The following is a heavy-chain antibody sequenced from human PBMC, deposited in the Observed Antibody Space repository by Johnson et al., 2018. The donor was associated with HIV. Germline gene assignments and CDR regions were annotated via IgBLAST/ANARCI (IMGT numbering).Heavy chain of an antibody. Sequence: VQLVESGGGLVQPGGSLRLSCAASGFTFSSYWMSWVRQAPGKGLEWVANIKQDGSEKYYVDSVKGRFTISRDNAKNSLYLQMNSLRAEDTALYYCTSDRVWIVGATGAFDVWGQGTMVTVSS. D-gene: IGHD1-26*01. V-gene: IGHV3-7*01. CDR2: IKQDGSEK. CDR3: TSDRVWIVGATGAFDV. J-gene: IGHJ3*01. CDR1: GFTFSSYW.